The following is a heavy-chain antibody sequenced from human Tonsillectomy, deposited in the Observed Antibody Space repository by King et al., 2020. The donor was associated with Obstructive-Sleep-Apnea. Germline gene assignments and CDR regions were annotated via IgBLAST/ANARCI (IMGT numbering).Heavy chain of an antibody. D-gene: IGHD6-13*01. V-gene: IGHV1-18*01. CDR1: GYTFTNYG. CDR2: ISGYNGNT. Sequence: VQLVESGAEVKKPGASVKVSCKASGYTFTNYGISWVRQAPGQGLEWMGWISGYNGNTNYAQNFQDRDTMTMDTSTTPSYMEMRCRRSDDTAVYYCARDLVTAASSDWGQGTLVTVSS. CDR3: ARDLVTAASSD. J-gene: IGHJ4*02.